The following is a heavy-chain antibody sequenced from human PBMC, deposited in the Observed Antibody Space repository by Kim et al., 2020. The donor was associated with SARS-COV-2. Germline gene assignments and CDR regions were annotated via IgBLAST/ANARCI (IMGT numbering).Heavy chain of an antibody. D-gene: IGHD1-1*01. V-gene: IGHV5-10-1*01. Sequence: NCSPSFQGHVTISADKSISTAYLQWSSLKASDTAMYYCARQTGTTESLDYWGQGTLVTVSS. CDR3: ARQTGTTESLDY. J-gene: IGHJ4*02.